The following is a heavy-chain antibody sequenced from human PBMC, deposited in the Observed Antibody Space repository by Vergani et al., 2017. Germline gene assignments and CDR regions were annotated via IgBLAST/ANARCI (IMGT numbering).Heavy chain of an antibody. CDR2: IYYSGST. D-gene: IGHD4-17*01. V-gene: IGHV4-39*01. Sequence: QLQLQESGPGLVKPSETLSLTCTVSGGPISSNSYYWGWIRQPPGKGLEWIGSIYYSGSTYYNLSLKSRVTISVDTSKNQFSLKLTSVTAADTAVYYCARFYGDSYYYYYYMDVWGKGTTVTVSS. CDR3: ARFYGDSYYYYYYMDV. J-gene: IGHJ6*03. CDR1: GGPISSNSYY.